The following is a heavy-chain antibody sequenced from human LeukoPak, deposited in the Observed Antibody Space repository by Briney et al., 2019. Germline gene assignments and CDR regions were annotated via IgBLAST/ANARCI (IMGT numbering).Heavy chain of an antibody. D-gene: IGHD2-2*01. CDR2: ISSNGGIT. V-gene: IGHV3-64*01. CDR3: AKALGRIGYCSSTSCPAYFDY. Sequence: PGGSLRLSCAASGFTFNSYAMHWVRQAPGKGLEYVSAISSNGGITYYANSVKGRFTISRDNSKNTLYLQMGSLRAEDMAVYYCAKALGRIGYCSSTSCPAYFDYWGQGTLVTVSS. J-gene: IGHJ4*02. CDR1: GFTFNSYA.